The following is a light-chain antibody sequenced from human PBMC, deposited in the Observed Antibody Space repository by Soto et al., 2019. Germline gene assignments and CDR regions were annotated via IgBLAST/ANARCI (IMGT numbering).Light chain of an antibody. Sequence: DIVMTQSPLSLPVTPGEPASISCRSSQSLLSSNGYNYLDWYLQKPGQSPQLLIYLGSNRASGVPDRFRGSGSGTDFTLKTSRGEAEDVGIYHCMQALRAPPTFGQGPRWRS. CDR3: MQALRAPPT. CDR1: QSLLSSNGYNY. CDR2: LGS. J-gene: IGKJ1*01. V-gene: IGKV2-28*01.